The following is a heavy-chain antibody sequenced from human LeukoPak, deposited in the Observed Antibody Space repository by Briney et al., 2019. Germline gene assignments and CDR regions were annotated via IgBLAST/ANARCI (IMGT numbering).Heavy chain of an antibody. D-gene: IGHD5-12*01. CDR3: ARRELDIVAHPTGAFDI. J-gene: IGHJ3*02. CDR1: GGSISSGGYY. CDR2: IYYSGST. Sequence: SQTLSLTCTVSGGSISSGGYYWSWIRQHPGKGLEWIGYIYYSGSTYYNPFLKSRVTISVDTSKNQFSLKLSSVTAADTAVYYCARRELDIVAHPTGAFDIWGQGTMVTVSS. V-gene: IGHV4-31*03.